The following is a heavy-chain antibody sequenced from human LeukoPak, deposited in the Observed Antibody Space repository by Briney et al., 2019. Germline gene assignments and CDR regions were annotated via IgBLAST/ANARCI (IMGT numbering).Heavy chain of an antibody. CDR3: ARGYMPAAPPGGDY. CDR2: MNPNSGNT. V-gene: IGHV1-8*01. J-gene: IGHJ4*02. Sequence: ASVKVSCKASGYTFTSYDINWVRQATGQGLEWMGWMNPNSGNTGYAQKFQGRVTMTRNTSISTAYMELSSLRSEDTAVYYCARGYMPAAPPGGDYWGQGTLVTVSS. CDR1: GYTFTSYD. D-gene: IGHD2-2*01.